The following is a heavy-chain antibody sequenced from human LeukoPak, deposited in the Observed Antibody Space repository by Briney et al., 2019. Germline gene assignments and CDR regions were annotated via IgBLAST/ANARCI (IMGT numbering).Heavy chain of an antibody. D-gene: IGHD1-26*01. Sequence: PSETLSLTCTVSGGSISTSSYYWGWIRQPPGKGLEWIGSIYYSGSTYYNPSLKSRVTISVDTSKNQFSLKLSSVTAADTAVYYCARIYYYYYYYYMDVWGKGTTVTVSS. CDR3: ARIYYYYYYYYMDV. CDR1: GGSISTSSYY. J-gene: IGHJ6*03. CDR2: IYYSGST. V-gene: IGHV4-39*07.